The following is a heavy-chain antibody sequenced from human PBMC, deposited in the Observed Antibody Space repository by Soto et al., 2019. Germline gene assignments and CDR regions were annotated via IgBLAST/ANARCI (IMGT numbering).Heavy chain of an antibody. CDR3: ARCLGQKLLWLHPGYYYYIDV. CDR2: MNPNSGNT. J-gene: IGHJ6*03. Sequence: ASVKVSCKASGYTFTSYDINWVRQATGQGLEWMGWMNPNSGNTGYAQKFQGRVTMTRNTSISTAYMELSSLRSEDTAVYYCARCLGQKLLWLHPGYYYYIDVWGKGTTVTVSS. CDR1: GYTFTSYD. D-gene: IGHD2-2*01. V-gene: IGHV1-8*01.